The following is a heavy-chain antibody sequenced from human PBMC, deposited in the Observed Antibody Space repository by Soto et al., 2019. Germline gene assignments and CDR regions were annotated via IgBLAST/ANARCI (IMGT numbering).Heavy chain of an antibody. CDR2: IYYSGTS. CDR3: ARLQRRWLNAGY. D-gene: IGHD6-19*01. Sequence: SETPSLTCTVSGGSINSSSSYWAWIRQPPGKGLEWIGSIYYSGTSYSNPSLRSRISMSVDTSKNQFSLKLNSVTAADTAVYYCARLQRRWLNAGYWGQGALVTVSS. V-gene: IGHV4-39*01. CDR1: GGSINSSSSY. J-gene: IGHJ4*02.